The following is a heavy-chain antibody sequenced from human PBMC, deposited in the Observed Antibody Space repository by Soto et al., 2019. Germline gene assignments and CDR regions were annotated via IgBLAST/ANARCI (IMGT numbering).Heavy chain of an antibody. D-gene: IGHD5-12*01. J-gene: IGHJ6*02. CDR3: ARDFRLFEWLRFHRPGTRREDYYYYGMDV. CDR1: GFTFSSYG. Sequence: GGSLRLSCAASGFTFSSYGMHWVRQAPGKGLEWVAVIWYDGSNKYYADSVKGRFTISRDNSKNTLYLQMNSLRAEDTAVYYCARDFRLFEWLRFHRPGTRREDYYYYGMDVWGQGTTVTVSS. CDR2: IWYDGSNK. V-gene: IGHV3-33*01.